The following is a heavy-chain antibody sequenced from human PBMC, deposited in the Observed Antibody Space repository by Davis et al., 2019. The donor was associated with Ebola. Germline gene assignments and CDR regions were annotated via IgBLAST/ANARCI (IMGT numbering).Heavy chain of an antibody. CDR3: ARDMYSGYDRPLDY. V-gene: IGHV1-58*01. D-gene: IGHD5-12*01. CDR1: GFTFTSSA. CDR2: ILVGSGNT. Sequence: SVQVSCMASGFTFTSSAVQCVRQARENRLEWIGWILVGSGNTNYAQKFQERVTITRDMSTSTAYMELSSLRSEDTAVYYCARDMYSGYDRPLDYWGQGTLVTVSS. J-gene: IGHJ4*02.